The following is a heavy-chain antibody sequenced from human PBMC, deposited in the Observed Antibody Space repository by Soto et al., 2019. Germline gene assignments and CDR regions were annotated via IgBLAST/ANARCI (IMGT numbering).Heavy chain of an antibody. J-gene: IGHJ4*02. Sequence: PGGSLRLSCAASGFTVSSKYMSWVRRAPGKGLEWVSVIYTAGNTYYADSVKGRFTISRDNSMNTLYLQMNSLRAEDTAVYYCARGGTTVTAADYWGQGTLVTVSS. D-gene: IGHD4-4*01. CDR1: GFTVSSKY. V-gene: IGHV3-53*01. CDR3: ARGGTTVTAADY. CDR2: IYTAGNT.